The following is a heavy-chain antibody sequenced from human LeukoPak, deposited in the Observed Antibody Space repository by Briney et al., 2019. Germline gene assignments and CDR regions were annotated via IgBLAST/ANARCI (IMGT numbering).Heavy chain of an antibody. CDR1: GGSISSYY. J-gene: IGHJ4*02. V-gene: IGHV4-59*01. Sequence: SETLSLTCTVSGGSISSYYWSWIRQPPGKGLEWIGYIYYSGSTNYNPSLKSRVTISVDTSKNQFSLKLSSVTAADTAVYYCARGGSGSYYKGTLRYWGQGTLVTVSS. CDR2: IYYSGST. CDR3: ARGGSGSYYKGTLRY. D-gene: IGHD3-10*01.